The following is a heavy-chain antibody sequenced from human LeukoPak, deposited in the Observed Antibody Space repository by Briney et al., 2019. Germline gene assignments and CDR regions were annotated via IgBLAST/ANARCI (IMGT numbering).Heavy chain of an antibody. Sequence: SETLPLTCTVSGDSISSGASYWSWIRRPPGEGLGWIGYIYHSGTSYYNPSLRSRVTISVDKSNNQFSLKLTSVTAADTAVYYCASRHDSGPYWGQGTLVTVSS. CDR2: IYHSGTS. J-gene: IGHJ4*02. CDR1: GDSISSGASY. D-gene: IGHD4-17*01. CDR3: ASRHDSGPY. V-gene: IGHV4-30-4*01.